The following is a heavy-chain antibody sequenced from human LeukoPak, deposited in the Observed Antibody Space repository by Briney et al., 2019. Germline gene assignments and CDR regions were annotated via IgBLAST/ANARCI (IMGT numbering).Heavy chain of an antibody. CDR1: GYTFTSYA. V-gene: IGHV1-3*01. Sequence: ASVKVSCKASGYTFTSYAMHWVRQAPGQRLEWMGWINAGNGNTKYSQKFQGRVTITRDTSASTAYMELSSLRSEDTAVYYCARDRIVGATTIYWGQGTLVTVSS. J-gene: IGHJ4*02. D-gene: IGHD1-26*01. CDR3: ARDRIVGATTIY. CDR2: INAGNGNT.